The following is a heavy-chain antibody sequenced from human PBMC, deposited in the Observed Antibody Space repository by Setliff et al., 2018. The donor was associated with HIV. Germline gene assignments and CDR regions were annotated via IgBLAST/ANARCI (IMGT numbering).Heavy chain of an antibody. CDR2: IWYDGSNK. CDR1: GFTFSSYG. J-gene: IGHJ6*03. V-gene: IGHV3-33*01. CDR3: AREIRAGDYPPYNYYFYMDV. D-gene: IGHD4-17*01. Sequence: PGGSLRLSCAASGFTFSSYGMHWVRQAPGKGLEWVALIWYDGSNKNYADSVKGRFTISRDNSKNTLYLQMNSLRAEDTALYYCAREIRAGDYPPYNYYFYMDVWGKGTTVTAP.